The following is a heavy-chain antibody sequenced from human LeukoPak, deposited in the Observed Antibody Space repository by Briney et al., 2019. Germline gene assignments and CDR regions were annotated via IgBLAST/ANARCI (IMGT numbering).Heavy chain of an antibody. D-gene: IGHD2-21*01. V-gene: IGHV4-59*01. CDR3: LARIAGFDY. CDR1: GGSISSYY. CDR2: IYYSGST. J-gene: IGHJ4*02. Sequence: SETLSLTCTVSGGSISSYYWSWIRQPPGKGLEWIGYIYYSGSTNYNPSLKSRATISVDTSKNQFSLKLSSVTAADTAVYYCLARIAGFDYWGQGTLVTVSS.